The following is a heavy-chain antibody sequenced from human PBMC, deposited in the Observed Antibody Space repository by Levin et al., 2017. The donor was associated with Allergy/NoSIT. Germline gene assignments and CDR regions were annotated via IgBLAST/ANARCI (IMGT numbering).Heavy chain of an antibody. CDR3: ASDALIVVVPAAPYFDY. CDR1: GYSISSGYY. CDR2: IYHSGST. D-gene: IGHD2-2*01. V-gene: IGHV4-38-2*01. Sequence: SETLSLTCAVSGYSISSGYYWGWIRQPPGKGLEWIGSIYHSGSTYYNPSLKSRVTISVDTSKNQFSLKLSSVTAADTAVYYCASDALIVVVPAAPYFDYWGQGTLVTVSS. J-gene: IGHJ4*02.